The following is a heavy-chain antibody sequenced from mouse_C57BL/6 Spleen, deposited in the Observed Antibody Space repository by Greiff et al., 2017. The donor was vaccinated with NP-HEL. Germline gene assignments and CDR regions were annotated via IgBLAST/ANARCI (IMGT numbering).Heavy chain of an antibody. Sequence: VQLQQSGAELVRPGTSVKVSCKASGYAFTNYLIEWVKQRPGQGLEWIGVINPGSGGTNYNEKFKGKATLTADKSSSPAYMQLSSLTSEDSAVYFCARGLYYEGFAYWGQGTLVTVSA. V-gene: IGHV1-54*01. D-gene: IGHD2-4*01. J-gene: IGHJ3*01. CDR2: INPGSGGT. CDR1: GYAFTNYL. CDR3: ARGLYYEGFAY.